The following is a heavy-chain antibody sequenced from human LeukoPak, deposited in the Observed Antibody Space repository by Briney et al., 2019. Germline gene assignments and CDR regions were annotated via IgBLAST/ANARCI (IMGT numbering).Heavy chain of an antibody. D-gene: IGHD1-26*01. CDR3: AKEWELTY. Sequence: PGGPLRLSCAASGFTFSSYGMHWVRQAPGKGLEWVAFIRYDGSNKFYADSVKGRFTISRDNPRNTLYLQMNSLRAEDTAMYHCAKEWELTYWGQGTLVTVSS. V-gene: IGHV3-30*02. CDR1: GFTFSSYG. J-gene: IGHJ4*02. CDR2: IRYDGSNK.